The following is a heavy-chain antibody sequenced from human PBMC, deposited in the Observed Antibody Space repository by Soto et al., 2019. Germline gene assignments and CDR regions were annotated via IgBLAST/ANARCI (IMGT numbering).Heavy chain of an antibody. CDR1: GFRFSDSG. J-gene: IGHJ4*02. V-gene: IGHV3-7*01. D-gene: IGHD1-1*01. CDR3: ARLGINDAY. Sequence: EVQLVESGGGLVQPGGSLRLSCTASGFRFSDSGMPWVRQAPEKGLEWVAGIKHDESETKYADSVKGRFTISRDNAKNPLYMQMTSLRGEDTAVYYCARLGINDAYWGQVTLGTVAS. CDR2: IKHDESET.